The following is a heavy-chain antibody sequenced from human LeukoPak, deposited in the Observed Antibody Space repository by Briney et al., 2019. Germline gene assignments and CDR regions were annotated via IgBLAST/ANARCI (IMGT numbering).Heavy chain of an antibody. CDR2: IHISGNT. Sequence: PSQTLSLTCTVSGGSISSGNYYWSWIRQPAGKELEWIGRIHISGNTNYNPALKSRVTISVDTSKNQFSLKLSSVTAADTAVYYCARGPYYYDSSGSFDYWGQGTLVTVSS. CDR1: GGSISSGNYY. CDR3: ARGPYYYDSSGSFDY. V-gene: IGHV4-61*02. J-gene: IGHJ4*02. D-gene: IGHD3-22*01.